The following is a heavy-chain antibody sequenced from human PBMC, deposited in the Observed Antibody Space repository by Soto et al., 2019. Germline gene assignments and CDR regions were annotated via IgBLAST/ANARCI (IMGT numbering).Heavy chain of an antibody. D-gene: IGHD5-18*01. CDR3: ARGRGGVDTAMVTSPVPGLFDY. CDR1: GGTFSSYA. V-gene: IGHV1-69*01. CDR2: IIPIFGTA. J-gene: IGHJ4*02. Sequence: QVQLVQSGAEVKKPGSSVKVSCKASGGTFSSYAISWVRQAPGQGLEWMGGIIPIFGTANYAQKFQGRVTITADESTSTAYMELSSLRSEDTAVYYCARGRGGVDTAMVTSPVPGLFDYLGQGNLVTVSS.